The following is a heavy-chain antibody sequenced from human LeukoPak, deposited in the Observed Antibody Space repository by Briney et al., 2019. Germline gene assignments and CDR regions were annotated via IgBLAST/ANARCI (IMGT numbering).Heavy chain of an antibody. CDR3: ARGHDYGDQLDY. CDR2: IYSGGST. J-gene: IGHJ4*02. Sequence: GSLRLSWAASGFTVKNNFMSWGRQAPGEGLEWVSVIYSGGSTYYADSVKGRFTISRDNSKNTLYLQMNSLRAEDTAVYYCARGHDYGDQLDYWGQGTLVTVSS. CDR1: GFTVKNNF. V-gene: IGHV3-66*01. D-gene: IGHD4-17*01.